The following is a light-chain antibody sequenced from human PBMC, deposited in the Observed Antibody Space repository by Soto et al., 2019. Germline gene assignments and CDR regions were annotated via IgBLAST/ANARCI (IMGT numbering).Light chain of an antibody. CDR3: QQYNNGSPIT. CDR2: GAS. V-gene: IGKV3-15*01. CDR1: QSVGTK. Sequence: EVVMTQSAATLSVSPGKGSTLTCMASQSVGTKLAWYQQKPGQSPRLLIYGASTRATGVPARFGGSGSETEFTLTISSLQSEDFALYYCQQYNNGSPITFGQGTRLEI. J-gene: IGKJ5*01.